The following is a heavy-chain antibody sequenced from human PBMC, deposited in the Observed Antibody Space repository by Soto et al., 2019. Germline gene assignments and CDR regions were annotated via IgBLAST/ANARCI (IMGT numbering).Heavy chain of an antibody. J-gene: IGHJ4*02. V-gene: IGHV1-24*01. CDR1: GYTLTELS. CDR3: ATVPIDYYDSSGYSYFDY. CDR2: FDPEDGET. Sequence: ASVKVSCKVSGYTLTELSMHWVRQAPGKGLEWMGGFDPEDGETIYAQKFQGRVTMTEDTSTDTAYMELSSLRSEDTAVYYCATVPIDYYDSSGYSYFDYWGQGTLVTVSS. D-gene: IGHD3-22*01.